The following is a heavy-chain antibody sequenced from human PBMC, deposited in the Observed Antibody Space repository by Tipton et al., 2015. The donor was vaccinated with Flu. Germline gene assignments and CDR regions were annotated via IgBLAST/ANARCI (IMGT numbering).Heavy chain of an antibody. D-gene: IGHD3-10*02. CDR2: IYRSGST. J-gene: IGHJ4*02. V-gene: IGHV4-38-2*01. Sequence: TLSLTCVVSGDSIRSSGYYWGWIRQPPGKGLEWIGTIYRSGSTYYNPSLKSRLTISVDTSQNQFSLRLSSVTAADTAVYYCARHTGDSVRGVIDYWGQGTLVTVS. CDR1: GDSIRSSGYY. CDR3: ARHTGDSVRGVIDY.